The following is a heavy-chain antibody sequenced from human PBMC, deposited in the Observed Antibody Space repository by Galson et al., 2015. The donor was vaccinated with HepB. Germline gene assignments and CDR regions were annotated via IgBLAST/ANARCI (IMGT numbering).Heavy chain of an antibody. CDR3: ARAIRDHLYSDS. CDR1: GYTFSNYD. D-gene: IGHD5-12*01. CDR2: RNPNSGNT. J-gene: IGHJ4*02. Sequence: SVKVSCKAVGYTFSNYDIAWVRQATGQGLEWIGWRNPNSGNTGIAPKFRGRLTLTGDSSTNSAYMELSSLASEDTALHYCARAIRDHLYSDSWGQGTLVTVSS. V-gene: IGHV1-8*02.